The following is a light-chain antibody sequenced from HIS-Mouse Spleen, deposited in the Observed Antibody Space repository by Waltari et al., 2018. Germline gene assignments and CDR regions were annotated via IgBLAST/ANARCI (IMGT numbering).Light chain of an antibody. V-gene: IGKV3-11*01. CDR2: DAS. J-gene: IGKJ4*01. Sequence: EIVLTQSPATLSLSPGERATLSCRASQSVSSYLAWYQQKPGQAPRLLIYDASNRATGIPARFSGSGSVTDFTLTISSLEPEDFAVYHCQQRSNWPLTFGGGTKVEIK. CDR1: QSVSSY. CDR3: QQRSNWPLT.